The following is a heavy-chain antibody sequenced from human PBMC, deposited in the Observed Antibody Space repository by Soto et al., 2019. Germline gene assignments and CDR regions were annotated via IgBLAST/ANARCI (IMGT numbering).Heavy chain of an antibody. Sequence: ASVKVSCKASGYTFTSYGISWVRQAPGQGLEWMGWISAYNGNTNYAQKLQGRVTMTTDTSTSTAYMELRSLRSDDTAVYYCARGRLVWERNVGAFDIWGQGTMVTVSS. CDR2: ISAYNGNT. V-gene: IGHV1-18*04. CDR3: ARGRLVWERNVGAFDI. D-gene: IGHD1-26*01. J-gene: IGHJ3*02. CDR1: GYTFTSYG.